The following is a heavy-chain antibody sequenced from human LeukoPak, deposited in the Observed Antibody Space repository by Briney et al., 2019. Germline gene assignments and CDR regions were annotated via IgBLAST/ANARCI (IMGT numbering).Heavy chain of an antibody. D-gene: IGHD3-16*01. Sequence: PGRSLRLSCAASGFIFEVYAMHWLRQAPGKGLEWVSGISWNSGSIGYADSVKGRFTISRDSAKNSLYLQMNSLRTEDTAFYYCTKDVFDFGGYFELWGRGTLVTVSS. CDR1: GFIFEVYA. J-gene: IGHJ2*01. CDR3: TKDVFDFGGYFEL. CDR2: ISWNSGSI. V-gene: IGHV3-9*01.